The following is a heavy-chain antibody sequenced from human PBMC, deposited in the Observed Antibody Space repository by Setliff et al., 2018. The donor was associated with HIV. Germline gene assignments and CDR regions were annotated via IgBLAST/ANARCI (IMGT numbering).Heavy chain of an antibody. CDR1: EYTLSELS. D-gene: IGHD3-22*01. Sequence: ASVKVSCKVSEYTLSELSMHWVRQAPGKGLEWMGGFDPEDGKTIYAQKFQGRVTMTEDTSTDTAYMELSSLTSEDTAMYYCATIRAYYYDSSGQEYFQHWGHGSLVTVSS. CDR2: FDPEDGKT. J-gene: IGHJ1*01. CDR3: ATIRAYYYDSSGQEYFQH. V-gene: IGHV1-24*01.